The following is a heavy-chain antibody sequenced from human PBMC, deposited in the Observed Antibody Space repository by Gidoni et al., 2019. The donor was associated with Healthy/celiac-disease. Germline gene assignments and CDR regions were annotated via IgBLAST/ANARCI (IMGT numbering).Heavy chain of an antibody. J-gene: IGHJ6*02. V-gene: IGHV1-2*02. CDR2: INPNSGGT. CDR1: GYPFTGYY. Sequence: QVQLVQSGAEVKKPGASVKVSCMASGYPFTGYYMHWVRQAPGQGLEWMGWINPNSGGTNDAQKFQGRVTMNRDTSISTAYMELSRLRSDDTAVYYCARDQVGATQYYYYGMDVWGQGTTVTVSS. CDR3: ARDQVGATQYYYYGMDV. D-gene: IGHD1-26*01.